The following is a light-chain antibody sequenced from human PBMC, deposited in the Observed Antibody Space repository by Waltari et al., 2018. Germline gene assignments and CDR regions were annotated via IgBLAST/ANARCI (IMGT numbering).Light chain of an antibody. CDR2: DAY. CDR1: QFVSSSY. J-gene: IGKJ4*01. V-gene: IGKV3-20*01. Sequence: EIVLTQSPGTLSLSPGERATLSCRASQFVSSSYLAWYQQKPGQAPRLVMHDAYIRATGIPDRFSGSGSGTDFTLTISRLEPEDFGVYFCQQYEGSPHTFGGGTKVEIK. CDR3: QQYEGSPHT.